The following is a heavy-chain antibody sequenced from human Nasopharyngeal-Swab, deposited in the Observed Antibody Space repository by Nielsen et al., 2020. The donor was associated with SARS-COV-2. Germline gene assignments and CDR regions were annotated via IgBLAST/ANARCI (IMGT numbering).Heavy chain of an antibody. CDR3: ARDYDSSGYPVTPDYYYYMDV. J-gene: IGHJ6*03. CDR1: GYTLTTYG. D-gene: IGHD3-22*01. Sequence: SVKVSCKASGYTLTTYGVSWVRQTPGQGLVWMGGIIPIFGTANYAQKFQGRVTITADESTSTAYMELSSLRSEDTAVYYCARDYDSSGYPVTPDYYYYMDVWGKGTTVTVSS. V-gene: IGHV1-69*13. CDR2: IIPIFGTA.